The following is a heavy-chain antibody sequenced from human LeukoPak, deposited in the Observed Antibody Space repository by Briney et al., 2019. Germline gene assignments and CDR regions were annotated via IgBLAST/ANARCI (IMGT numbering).Heavy chain of an antibody. CDR2: INPNSGGT. CDR3: AQGGYYSPGSRTNY. Sequence: ASVKVSCKASGYTFTGYYIHWVRQAPGQGLEWMGWINPNSGGTNYAQKFQGRVTMTRDTSISTAYMELSRLRSDDTAVYYCAQGGYYSPGSRTNYWGQGTLVTVSS. CDR1: GYTFTGYY. V-gene: IGHV1-2*02. D-gene: IGHD3-3*01. J-gene: IGHJ4*02.